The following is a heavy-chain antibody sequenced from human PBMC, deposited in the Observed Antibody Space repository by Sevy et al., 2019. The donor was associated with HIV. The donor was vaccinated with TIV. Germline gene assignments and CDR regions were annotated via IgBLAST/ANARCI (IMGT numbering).Heavy chain of an antibody. CDR1: GGSFSGYY. CDR3: ARVGRLSYYYGSGTSPGEIDY. V-gene: IGHV4-34*01. D-gene: IGHD3-10*01. Sequence: SETLSLTCAVYGGSFSGYYWSWIRQPPGKGLEWIGEINHSGSTNYNPSLKSRVTISVDTSKNQFSLKLSSVTAADTAVYYCARVGRLSYYYGSGTSPGEIDYWGQRTLVTVSS. J-gene: IGHJ4*02. CDR2: INHSGST.